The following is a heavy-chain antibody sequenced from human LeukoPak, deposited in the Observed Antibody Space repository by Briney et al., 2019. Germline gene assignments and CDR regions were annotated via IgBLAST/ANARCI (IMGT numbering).Heavy chain of an antibody. V-gene: IGHV4-39*02. Sequence: PSETLSLTCTVPGASISSSSDEWGWIRQPPGRGLEWIGSIFYSGTTYYNPSLKSRVTISVDTSRNHFSLKLTSVTAADTAVYYCARDDVRGFLWGQGTLVTVSS. CDR2: IFYSGTT. D-gene: IGHD2/OR15-2a*01. CDR3: ARDDVRGFL. CDR1: GASISSSSDE. J-gene: IGHJ4*02.